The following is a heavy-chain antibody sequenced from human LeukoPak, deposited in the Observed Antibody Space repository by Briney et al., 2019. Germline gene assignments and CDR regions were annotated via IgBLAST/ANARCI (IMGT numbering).Heavy chain of an antibody. CDR3: XXXXXXGISITWDY. Sequence: GRSLRLSCAASGFTFDDYAMPWVRQAPGKGLEWVSGISWNSGSIGYADSVKGRFTICRDNAKNSLYLQMNSLRAEDTALYYXXXXXXXGISITWDYWGQGTLVTVSS. CDR1: GFTFDDYA. D-gene: IGHD3-16*01. CDR2: ISWNSGSI. V-gene: IGHV3-9*01. J-gene: IGHJ4*02.